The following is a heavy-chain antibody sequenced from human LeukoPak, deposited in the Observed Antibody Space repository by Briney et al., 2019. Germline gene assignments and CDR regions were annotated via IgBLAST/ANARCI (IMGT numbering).Heavy chain of an antibody. CDR3: AKLLYGDYTLDAFDI. J-gene: IGHJ3*02. V-gene: IGHV3-23*01. D-gene: IGHD4-17*01. CDR2: SGGSDGST. CDR1: GFTFSSYA. Sequence: PGGSLRLSCAASGFTFSSYAMSWVRQAPGKGLEWVSTSGGSDGSTYNADSVKGRFTISRDNSKNTLFLQMNSLRAEDTAVYYCAKLLYGDYTLDAFDIWGQGTMVTVSS.